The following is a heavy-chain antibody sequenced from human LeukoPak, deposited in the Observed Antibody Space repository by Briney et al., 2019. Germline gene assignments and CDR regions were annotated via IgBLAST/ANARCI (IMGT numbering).Heavy chain of an antibody. CDR3: ATDHYSSSRDWFDP. Sequence: ASVKVSCKVSGYTLTELSMHWVRQAPGKGLEWMGGFDPEDGETIYAQKFQGRVTMTEDTSTDTAYMELSSLRSEDTAVYYCATDHYSSSRDWFDPWGQGTLVTVSS. CDR2: FDPEDGET. D-gene: IGHD6-6*01. J-gene: IGHJ5*02. V-gene: IGHV1-24*01. CDR1: GYTLTELS.